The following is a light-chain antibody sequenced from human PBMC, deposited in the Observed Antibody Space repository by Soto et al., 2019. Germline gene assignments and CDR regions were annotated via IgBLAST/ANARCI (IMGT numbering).Light chain of an antibody. Sequence: EIVLTQSPATPSLSTGERATLSCRASQSVSSYLAWYQQKPGQAPRLLIYDASNRATGIPARFSGSGSGTDFTLTISSLEPEDFAVYYCQQRSNWPPRITFGPGTKVDIK. CDR1: QSVSSY. CDR3: QQRSNWPPRIT. V-gene: IGKV3-11*01. CDR2: DAS. J-gene: IGKJ3*01.